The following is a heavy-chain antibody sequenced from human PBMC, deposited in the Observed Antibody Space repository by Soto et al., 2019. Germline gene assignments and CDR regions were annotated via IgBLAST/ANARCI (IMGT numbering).Heavy chain of an antibody. CDR3: ARRLDDTPETFFNWFDP. J-gene: IGHJ5*02. Sequence: QVQLQESGPGLVKPSQTLSLTCTVSGGSINTGGYYWGWIRHLPGEGLEWIGHIFYTGIAYYNPSLRSRVTVSIDTSANQFSLHMYSVTAADTAMYYCARRLDDTPETFFNWFDPWGQGILVTVSS. V-gene: IGHV4-31*03. CDR2: IFYTGIA. CDR1: GGSINTGGYY. D-gene: IGHD2-15*01.